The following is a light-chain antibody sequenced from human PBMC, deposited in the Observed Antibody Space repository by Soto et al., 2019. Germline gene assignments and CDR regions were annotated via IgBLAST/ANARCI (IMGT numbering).Light chain of an antibody. CDR3: QQYGSSPPT. CDR1: QSVNSN. CDR2: GAS. V-gene: IGKV3-20*01. J-gene: IGKJ1*01. Sequence: EIMMTQSPVTLSVSPGERATLSCRASQSVNSNLAWYQQKPGQAPRLLIYGASSRATGIPDRFSGSGSGTDFTLTISRLEPEDFAVYYCQQYGSSPPTFGQGTKVDIK.